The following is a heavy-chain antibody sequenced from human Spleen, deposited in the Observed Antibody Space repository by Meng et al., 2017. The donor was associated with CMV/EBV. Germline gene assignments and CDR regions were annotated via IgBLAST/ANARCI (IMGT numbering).Heavy chain of an antibody. J-gene: IGHJ3*02. CDR1: GFSFSRSW. CDR2: IRSDGGDR. Sequence: GGSLRLSCVGSGFSFSRSWMNWVRQAPGKGLEWVANIRSDGGDRNFVDSVKGRFTISRDNARDSLYLQMNSLRAEDTAVYYCVRSYDFWSATFDIWGQGTLVTVSS. D-gene: IGHD3-3*01. V-gene: IGHV3-7*01. CDR3: VRSYDFWSATFDI.